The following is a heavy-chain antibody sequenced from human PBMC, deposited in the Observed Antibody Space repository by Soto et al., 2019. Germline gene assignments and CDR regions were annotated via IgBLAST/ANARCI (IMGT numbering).Heavy chain of an antibody. D-gene: IGHD3-3*01. Sequence: GSLSLSCAASGFTFISYGMHWVRPAPGKGLEWVAVIWYDGSNKYYADSVKGRFTISRDNSKNTLYLQMNSLRAEDTTVYYCARELYDFWSGTRDAFDIWGQGTMVTVSS. V-gene: IGHV3-33*01. J-gene: IGHJ3*02. CDR1: GFTFISYG. CDR2: IWYDGSNK. CDR3: ARELYDFWSGTRDAFDI.